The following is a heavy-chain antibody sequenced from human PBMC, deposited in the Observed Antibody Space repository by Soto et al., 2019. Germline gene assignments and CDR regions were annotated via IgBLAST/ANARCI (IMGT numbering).Heavy chain of an antibody. V-gene: IGHV4-34*01. CDR1: GGSFSGYY. D-gene: IGHD6-19*01. CDR2: INHSGST. Sequence: TSETLSLTCAVYGGSFSGYYWSWIRQPPGKGLEWIGEINHSGSTNYNPSLKSRVTISVDTSKNQFSLKLSSVTAADTAVYYCARGGIAVFDYWGQGTLVTVSS. J-gene: IGHJ4*02. CDR3: ARGGIAVFDY.